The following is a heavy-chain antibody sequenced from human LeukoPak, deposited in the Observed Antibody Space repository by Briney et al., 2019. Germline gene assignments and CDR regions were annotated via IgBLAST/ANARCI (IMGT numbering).Heavy chain of an antibody. CDR3: ARDSVSGLRSEYYYYYYGMDV. CDR2: ISADNGNT. J-gene: IGHJ6*02. CDR1: GYTFTSYG. V-gene: IGHV1-18*01. D-gene: IGHD5/OR15-5a*01. Sequence: ASVKVSCKASGYTFTSYGISWVRQAPGQGLEWMGWISADNGNTNYAQKLQGRVTMTTDTSTNTAYMELRSLRSDDTAVYYCARDSVSGLRSEYYYYYYGMDVWGQGTTVTVSS.